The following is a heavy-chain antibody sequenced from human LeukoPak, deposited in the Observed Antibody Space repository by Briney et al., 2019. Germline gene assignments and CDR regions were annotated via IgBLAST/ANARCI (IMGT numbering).Heavy chain of an antibody. D-gene: IGHD6-13*01. CDR1: GFTFSSYE. Sequence: GGSLRLSCAVSGFTFSSYEMNWVRQAPGKGLEWVSSMSSSSSYIYYADSVKGRFTISRDNAKNSLYLQMNSLRAEDTAVYYCARAPIAAAGTGYYYMDVWGKGTTVTVSS. V-gene: IGHV3-21*01. J-gene: IGHJ6*03. CDR2: MSSSSSYI. CDR3: ARAPIAAAGTGYYYMDV.